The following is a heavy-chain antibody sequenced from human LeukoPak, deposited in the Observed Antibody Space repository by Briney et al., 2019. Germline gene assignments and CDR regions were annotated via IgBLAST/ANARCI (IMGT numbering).Heavy chain of an antibody. CDR2: ISYDGSNK. J-gene: IGHJ6*02. Sequence: GRSLRLSCAASGFTFSSYGMHWVRQAPGNGLEWVAVISYDGSNKYYADSVKGRFTISRDNSKNTLYLQMNSLSAEDTAVYYCAKARKAYGDYGYFYYGMDVWGQGPTVTVSS. D-gene: IGHD4-17*01. CDR3: AKARKAYGDYGYFYYGMDV. V-gene: IGHV3-30*18. CDR1: GFTFSSYG.